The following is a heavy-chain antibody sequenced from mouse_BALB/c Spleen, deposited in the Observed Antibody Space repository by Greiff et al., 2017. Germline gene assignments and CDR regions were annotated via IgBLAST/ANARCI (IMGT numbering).Heavy chain of an antibody. CDR2: ISSGGSYT. CDR1: GFTFSSYG. V-gene: IGHV5-6*01. CDR3: ARQYYGSSYEGAMDY. Sequence: EVQLVESGGDLVKPGGSLKLSCAASGFTFSSYGMSWVRQTPDKRLEWVATISSGGSYTYYPDSVKGRFTISRDNAKNTLYLQMSSLKSEDTAMYYCARQYYGSSYEGAMDYWGQGTSVTVSS. D-gene: IGHD1-1*01. J-gene: IGHJ4*01.